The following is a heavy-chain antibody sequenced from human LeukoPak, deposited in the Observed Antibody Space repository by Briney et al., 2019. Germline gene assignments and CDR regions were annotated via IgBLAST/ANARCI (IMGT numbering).Heavy chain of an antibody. CDR2: IHQSGST. J-gene: IGHJ4*02. CDR3: ATRNYYDSTGYYNN. CDR1: GGSISSDNW. D-gene: IGHD3-22*01. V-gene: IGHV4-4*02. Sequence: PSGTLSLTCAVSGGSISSDNWWSWVRQPPGKGLEWVGEIHQSGSTNYNPSLKSRVTITVDKSKSQFSLKLGSVTAADTAVYYCATRNYYDSTGYYNNWGRGTLVTVSS.